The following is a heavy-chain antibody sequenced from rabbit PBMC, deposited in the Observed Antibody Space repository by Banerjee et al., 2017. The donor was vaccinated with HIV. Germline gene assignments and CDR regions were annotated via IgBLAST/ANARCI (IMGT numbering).Heavy chain of an antibody. D-gene: IGHD6-1*01. CDR1: GFDFSSYYM. CDR3: ARDFAGYVDFAGANL. CDR2: IDAGSGSA. V-gene: IGHV1S45*01. Sequence: QEQLKESGGGLVQPGGSLKLSCKASGFDFSSYYMSWVRQAPGKGLEWIGCIDAGSGSAYYASWAKGRFTISKTSSTTVTLQMTSLTAADTATYFCARDFAGYVDFAGANLWGQGTLVTVS. J-gene: IGHJ3*01.